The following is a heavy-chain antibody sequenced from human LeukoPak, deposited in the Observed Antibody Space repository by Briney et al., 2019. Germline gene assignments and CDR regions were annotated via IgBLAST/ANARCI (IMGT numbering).Heavy chain of an antibody. J-gene: IGHJ4*02. CDR1: GFTFSSYA. CDR3: ANSRQWLATGNFDY. Sequence: PGGSLRLSCAASGFTFSSYAMSWVRQAPGKGLEWVSAVSGSGGSTYYADSVKGRFTISRDNSKNTLYLQMNSLRAEDTAVYYCANSRQWLATGNFDYWGQGTLVTVSS. D-gene: IGHD6-19*01. CDR2: VSGSGGST. V-gene: IGHV3-23*01.